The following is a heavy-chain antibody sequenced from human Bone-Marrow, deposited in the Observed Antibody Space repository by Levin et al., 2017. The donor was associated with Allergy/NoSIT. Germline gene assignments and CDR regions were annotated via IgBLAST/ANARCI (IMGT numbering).Heavy chain of an antibody. CDR2: INPNSGGT. CDR1: GYTFTGYY. CDR3: ARVIHTVSKDIVVVVAAPRYYYDYMDG. J-gene: IGHJ6*03. D-gene: IGHD2-15*01. V-gene: IGHV1-2*02. Sequence: ASVKVSCKASGYTFTGYYMHWVRQAPGQGLEWMGWINPNSGGTNYAQKFQGRVTMTRDTSISTAYMELSRLRSDDTAVYYCARVIHTVSKDIVVVVAAPRYYYDYMDGWGKGTTVTVSS.